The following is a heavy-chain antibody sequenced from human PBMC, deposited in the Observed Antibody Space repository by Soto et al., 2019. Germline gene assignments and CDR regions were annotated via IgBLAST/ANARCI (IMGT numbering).Heavy chain of an antibody. V-gene: IGHV3-23*01. CDR3: AKDRPTTSSSKMDV. D-gene: IGHD6-6*01. Sequence: EVQLLESGGGLVQPGGSLRLSCAASGFTFSTFAMSWVRQAPGKGLEWVSTISGGGDGTYYADSVKGRFTISRDNSKNTMYLQMDSLRAEDTAVYHCAKDRPTTSSSKMDVWGKGTTVTVSS. CDR1: GFTFSTFA. CDR2: ISGGGDGT. J-gene: IGHJ6*04.